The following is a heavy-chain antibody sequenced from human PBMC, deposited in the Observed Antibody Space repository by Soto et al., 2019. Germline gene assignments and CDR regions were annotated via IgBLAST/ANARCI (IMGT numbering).Heavy chain of an antibody. CDR3: ARDFVVGGPTINYYYGMDV. V-gene: IGHV3-74*01. CDR2: INSDGTST. D-gene: IGHD1-26*01. J-gene: IGHJ6*02. CDR1: GFTFSSYW. Sequence: GGSLRLSCAASGFTFSSYWMHWVRQAPGKGLVWVSRINSDGTSTSYADSVKGRFTVSRDNSKNTLYLQMNSLGAEDTAVYYCARDFVVGGPTINYYYGMDVWGQGTTVTVSS.